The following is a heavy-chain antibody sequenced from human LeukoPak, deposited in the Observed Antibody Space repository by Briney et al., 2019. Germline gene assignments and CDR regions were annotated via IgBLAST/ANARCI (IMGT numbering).Heavy chain of an antibody. CDR2: IYYSGST. J-gene: IGHJ4*02. D-gene: IGHD6-19*01. CDR3: ARGAVAGTLYYFDY. Sequence: SETLSLTCIVSGVSISSYYRSWIRQPPGKGLEWIGYIYYSGSTNYNPSLKSRVTISVDTSKNQFPLKLSSVTAADTAVYYCARGAVAGTLYYFDYWGQGTLVTVSS. CDR1: GVSISSYY. V-gene: IGHV4-59*01.